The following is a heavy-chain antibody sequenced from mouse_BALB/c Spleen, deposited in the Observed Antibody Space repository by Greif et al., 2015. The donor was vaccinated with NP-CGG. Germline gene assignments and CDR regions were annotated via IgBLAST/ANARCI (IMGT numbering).Heavy chain of an antibody. CDR1: GYTFTSYW. Sequence: DLVEPGASVKLSCKASGYTFTSYWINWIKQRPGQGLEWIGRIAPGSGSTYYNEMFKGKATLTVDTSSSTAYIQLSSLSSEDSAVYFCARGYGSYWYFDVWGAGTTVTVSS. V-gene: IGHV1S41*01. CDR2: IAPGSGST. D-gene: IGHD2-14*01. CDR3: ARGYGSYWYFDV. J-gene: IGHJ1*01.